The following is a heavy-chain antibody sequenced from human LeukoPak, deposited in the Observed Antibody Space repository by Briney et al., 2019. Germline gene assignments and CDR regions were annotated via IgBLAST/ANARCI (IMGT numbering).Heavy chain of an antibody. Sequence: SGGSLRLSCAASGFTFSSYAMHWVRQAPGKGLEWVAVISYDGSNKYYADSVKGRFTISRDNSKNTLYLQMNSLRAEDTAVYYCARVPNCSGGSCYGYYFDYWGQGTLVTVSS. D-gene: IGHD2-15*01. V-gene: IGHV3-30-3*01. CDR3: ARVPNCSGGSCYGYYFDY. CDR2: ISYDGSNK. CDR1: GFTFSSYA. J-gene: IGHJ4*02.